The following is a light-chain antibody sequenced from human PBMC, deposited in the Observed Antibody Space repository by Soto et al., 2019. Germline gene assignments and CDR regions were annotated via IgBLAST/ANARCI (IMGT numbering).Light chain of an antibody. CDR3: LLSYSGAWV. Sequence: QTVVTQEPSLTVSPGGTVTLTCGSSTGAVTSGHYPYWFQQKPGQAPRTLIYDKSNKHSWTPARFSGSLLGGKAALTLSGAQPEDEAEYYCLLSYSGAWVFGGGTKLTVL. CDR1: TGAVTSGHY. V-gene: IGLV7-46*01. CDR2: DKS. J-gene: IGLJ3*02.